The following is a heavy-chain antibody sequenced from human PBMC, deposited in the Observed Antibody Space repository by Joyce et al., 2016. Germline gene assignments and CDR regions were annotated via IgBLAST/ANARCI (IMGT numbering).Heavy chain of an antibody. CDR1: GFSLSTSGVG. D-gene: IGHD6-25*01. Sequence: QVTLKESGPTLVKPTQTLTLTCTFSGFSLSTSGVGVGWIRQPPGKALEWLALIYWDDDKHYSSSLKSRLTVTKDTSKNQVVLTKTNMDPVDTATYYCAHAPATDRYYGMDVWGQGTTVTVSS. J-gene: IGHJ6*02. V-gene: IGHV2-5*02. CDR3: AHAPATDRYYGMDV. CDR2: IYWDDDK.